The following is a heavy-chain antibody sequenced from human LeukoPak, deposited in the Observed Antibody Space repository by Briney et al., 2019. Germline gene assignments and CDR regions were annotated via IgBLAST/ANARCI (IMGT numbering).Heavy chain of an antibody. Sequence: ASVKVSCKASGYTFTSYAMHWVRQAPGQRLEWMGWINAGNGNTKYSQKFQGRVTITRDTSASTAYMELSSLRSEDTAVYYCAREANPGVVPVSFDYWGQGTLVTVSS. D-gene: IGHD2-2*01. J-gene: IGHJ4*02. CDR2: INAGNGNT. CDR1: GYTFTSYA. CDR3: AREANPGVVPVSFDY. V-gene: IGHV1-3*01.